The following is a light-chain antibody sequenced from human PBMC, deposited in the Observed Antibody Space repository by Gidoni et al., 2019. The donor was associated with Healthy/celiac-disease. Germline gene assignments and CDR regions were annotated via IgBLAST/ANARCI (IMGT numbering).Light chain of an antibody. Sequence: DIQMTQSPSSLSASVGDRVTITCRASQSISSYLKWYQQKPGKAPKLLIYDESSLQSGVPSRLSGSGSGTAFTPTISSRQHEDFATYYCQQRYSTQYTFXQXTKLEIK. J-gene: IGKJ2*01. CDR2: DES. CDR1: QSISSY. V-gene: IGKV1-39*01. CDR3: QQRYSTQYT.